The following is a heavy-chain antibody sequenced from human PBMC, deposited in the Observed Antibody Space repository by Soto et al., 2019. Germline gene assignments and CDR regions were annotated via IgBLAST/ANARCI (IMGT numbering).Heavy chain of an antibody. D-gene: IGHD3-22*01. Sequence: GGSLILSCAASGFTFSSYAMSWVRQAPGKGLEWVSAISGSGGSTYYADSVKGRFTISRDNSKNTLYLQMNSLRAEDTAVYYCARALYYYDSSGYYYDYWGQGTLVTVS. CDR3: ARALYYYDSSGYYYDY. CDR1: GFTFSSYA. V-gene: IGHV3-23*01. CDR2: ISGSGGST. J-gene: IGHJ4*02.